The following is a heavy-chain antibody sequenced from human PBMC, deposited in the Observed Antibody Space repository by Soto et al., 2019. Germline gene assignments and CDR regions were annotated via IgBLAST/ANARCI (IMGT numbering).Heavy chain of an antibody. CDR1: GFIFINAW. V-gene: IGHV3-15*07. CDR3: TTEAPRVVGATFLDY. CDR2: IKTETDGGTA. J-gene: IGHJ4*02. Sequence: GGSLRLSCAASGFIFINAWMNWVRQAPGKGLEWVGHIKTETDGGTADYAAPVKGRFTISRDDSRNIVYLQMNSLKTEDTAVYYCTTEAPRVVGATFLDYWGQGALVTVSS. D-gene: IGHD1-26*01.